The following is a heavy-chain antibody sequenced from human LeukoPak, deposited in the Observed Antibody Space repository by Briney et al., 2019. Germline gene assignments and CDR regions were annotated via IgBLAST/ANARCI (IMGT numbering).Heavy chain of an antibody. V-gene: IGHV3-7*01. Sequence: GGSLRLSCAASGFSISSYWMTWVRQAPGKRLEWVANIKQDGNEKYYVDSVKGRFTISGDNAKNSLFLQMNSLRAEDTAVYYCARVGFYASSRYYPDYWGQGTLVFVSS. CDR3: ARVGFYASSRYYPDY. CDR1: GFSISSYW. J-gene: IGHJ4*02. D-gene: IGHD2-8*01. CDR2: IKQDGNEK.